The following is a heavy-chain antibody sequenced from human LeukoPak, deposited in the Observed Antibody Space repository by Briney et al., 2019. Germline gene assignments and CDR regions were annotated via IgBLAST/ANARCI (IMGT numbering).Heavy chain of an antibody. D-gene: IGHD6-6*01. CDR2: IYYSGST. V-gene: IGHV4-31*03. CDR3: ARGLRWSIAVGGGRKSWFDP. Sequence: SETLSLTCTVSGGSISSGGYYWSWIRQHPGKGLEWIGYIYYSGSTYYNPSLKSRVTISVDTSKNQFSLKLSSVTAADTAVYYCARGLRWSIAVGGGRKSWFDPWGQGTLVTVSS. CDR1: GGSISSGGYY. J-gene: IGHJ5*02.